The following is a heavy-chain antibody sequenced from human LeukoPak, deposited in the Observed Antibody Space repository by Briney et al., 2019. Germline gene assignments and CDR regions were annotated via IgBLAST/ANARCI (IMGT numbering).Heavy chain of an antibody. V-gene: IGHV4-34*01. CDR2: INHSGST. D-gene: IGHD2-15*01. CDR1: GGSFSGYY. Sequence: PSETLSLTCAVYGGSFSGYYWSWIRQPPGKGLEWIGEINHSGSTNYNPSLKSRVTISVDTSKNQFSLKLSSVTAADTAIYYCARVMGESWYFYMDVWAKGPRSPSP. J-gene: IGHJ6*03. CDR3: ARVMGESWYFYMDV.